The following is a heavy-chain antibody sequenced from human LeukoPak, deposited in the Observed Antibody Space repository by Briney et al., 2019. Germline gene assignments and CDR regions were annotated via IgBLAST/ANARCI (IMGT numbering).Heavy chain of an antibody. CDR2: ISPSGSTK. Sequence: GGSLRLSCAASGFSFSSYEMNWVRQAPGKGLEWVSNISPSGSTKYYADSVKGRFTVSRDNAKNSLHLQMNSPRAGDTGVYYCTKLAVASADSWGQGTLVTVSS. J-gene: IGHJ4*02. CDR3: TKLAVASADS. CDR1: GFSFSSYE. D-gene: IGHD6-19*01. V-gene: IGHV3-48*03.